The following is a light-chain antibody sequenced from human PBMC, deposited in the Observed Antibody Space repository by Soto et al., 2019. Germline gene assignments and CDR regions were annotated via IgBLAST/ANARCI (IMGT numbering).Light chain of an antibody. CDR2: YAS. Sequence: EIMMTQSPATLSVSPGERATLSCWASQSVGNNVAWYQQKPGQVPRLLIYYASTRATGIPARFSGSGSGTEFTLTISSLQSEDFALYYCQQYNDWPPITFGQGPRLEIK. CDR1: QSVGNN. CDR3: QQYNDWPPIT. V-gene: IGKV3-15*01. J-gene: IGKJ5*01.